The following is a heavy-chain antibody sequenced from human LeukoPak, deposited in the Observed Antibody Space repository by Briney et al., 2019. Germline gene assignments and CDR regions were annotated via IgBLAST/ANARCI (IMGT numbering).Heavy chain of an antibody. J-gene: IGHJ5*02. CDR2: IDTKTGNP. D-gene: IGHD3-16*02. V-gene: IGHV7-4-1*02. Sequence: GASVKVSCKGTGYTFSSYVMNWVRQAPGQGLEWMGWIDTKTGNPTYAQGFTGRFVFSLDTSVTTAYLQISSLKAEETAVYYCARRNYGSHRWFDPWGQGTLVIVSS. CDR1: GYTFSSYV. CDR3: ARRNYGSHRWFDP.